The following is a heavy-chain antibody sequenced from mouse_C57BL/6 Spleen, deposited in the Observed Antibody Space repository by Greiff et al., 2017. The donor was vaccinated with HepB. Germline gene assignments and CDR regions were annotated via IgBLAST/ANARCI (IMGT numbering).Heavy chain of an antibody. CDR3: ARGLLRGAMDY. J-gene: IGHJ4*01. Sequence: DVQLVESGGGLVQPGGSLSLSCAASGFTFTDYYMSWVRQPPGKALEWLGFIRNKANGYTTEYSASVKGRFTISRDNSQSILYLQMNALRAEDSATYYCARGLLRGAMDYWGQGTSVTVSS. CDR1: GFTFTDYY. D-gene: IGHD2-3*01. V-gene: IGHV7-3*01. CDR2: IRNKANGYTT.